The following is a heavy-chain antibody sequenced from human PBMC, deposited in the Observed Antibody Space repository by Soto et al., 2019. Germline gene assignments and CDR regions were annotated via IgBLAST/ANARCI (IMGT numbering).Heavy chain of an antibody. V-gene: IGHV3-33*01. D-gene: IGHD3-10*01. CDR3: ARDRLLWFGELSALDY. J-gene: IGHJ4*02. Sequence: QVQLVESGGGVVQPGSSLRLSCAASGFTFSSYGMHWVRQAPGKGLEWVAVIWYDGSNKYYADSVKGRFTISRDNSKNTLYLQMNSLRAEDTAVYYCARDRLLWFGELSALDYWGQGTLVTVSS. CDR1: GFTFSSYG. CDR2: IWYDGSNK.